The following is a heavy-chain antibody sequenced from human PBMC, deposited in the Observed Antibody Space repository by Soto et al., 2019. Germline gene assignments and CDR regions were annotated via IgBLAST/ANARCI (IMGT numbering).Heavy chain of an antibody. CDR3: VRDLVVLVPAAPCY. Sequence: PGGSLRLSCAASGFTFSSYAMHWVRQAPGKGLEWVAVISYDGSNKYYADSVKGRSTISRDNSKNTLYLQMNSLRAEDTAVYYCVRDLVVLVPAAPCYWGQGTLVTVSS. CDR1: GFTFSSYA. J-gene: IGHJ4*02. CDR2: ISYDGSNK. V-gene: IGHV3-30-3*01. D-gene: IGHD2-2*01.